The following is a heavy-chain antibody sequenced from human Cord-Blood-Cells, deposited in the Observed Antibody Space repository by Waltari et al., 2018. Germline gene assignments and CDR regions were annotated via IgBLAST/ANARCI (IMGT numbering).Heavy chain of an antibody. D-gene: IGHD3-10*01. Sequence: EVQLVESGGGLLKPGGSLRLSCAASGFTVSSTYMSWVRQAPGKGLEWVSVIYSGGSTYYADSVKGRFTISRDNSKNTLYLQMNSLRAEDTAVYYCARDGYGSGSYAFDIWGQGTMVTVSS. CDR2: IYSGGST. J-gene: IGHJ3*02. CDR3: ARDGYGSGSYAFDI. V-gene: IGHV3-53*01. CDR1: GFTVSSTY.